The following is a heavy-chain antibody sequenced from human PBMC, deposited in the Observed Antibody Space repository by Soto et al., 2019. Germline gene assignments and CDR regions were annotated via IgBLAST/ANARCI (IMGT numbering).Heavy chain of an antibody. D-gene: IGHD5-12*01. CDR3: AREEWSESGYDLLGLNR. CDR1: GGSISSGDYY. Sequence: QVQLQESGPGLVKPSQTLSLTCTVSGGSISSGDYYWSWIRQPPGKGLEWIGYIYYSGSTYYNPSLKSRVTISVDTSKNQFSLKLSSVTAADTAVYYCAREEWSESGYDLLGLNRWGQGTLVTVSS. J-gene: IGHJ4*02. V-gene: IGHV4-30-4*01. CDR2: IYYSGST.